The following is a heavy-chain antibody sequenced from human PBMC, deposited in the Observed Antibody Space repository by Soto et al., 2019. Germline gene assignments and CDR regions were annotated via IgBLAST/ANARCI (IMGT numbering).Heavy chain of an antibody. CDR3: ARQRDYDIVSGHNLGFDY. D-gene: IGHD3-9*01. Sequence: QVQLVQSGAEVKKPGSSVKVSCKASGGNLTSHSINWVRQAPGQGLEWMGRIIPNLGTGNHAQKFQGRVALSADKATDTAYMELRSLKSDDTAVYYCARQRDYDIVSGHNLGFDYWGRGTLVTVSS. J-gene: IGHJ4*02. CDR1: GGNLTSHS. V-gene: IGHV1-69*08. CDR2: IIPNLGTG.